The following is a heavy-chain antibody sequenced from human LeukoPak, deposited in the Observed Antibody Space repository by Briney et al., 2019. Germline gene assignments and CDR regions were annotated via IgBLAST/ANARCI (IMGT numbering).Heavy chain of an antibody. V-gene: IGHV4-34*01. Sequence: RPSETLSLTCAVYGGSFSGYYWSWIRQPPGKGLEWIGEINHSGSTNYNPSLKSRVTISVDTSKNQFSLKLSSVTAADTAVYYCARREYSNYVGGWFDPWGQGTLVTVSS. CDR1: GGSFSGYY. J-gene: IGHJ5*02. CDR3: ARREYSNYVGGWFDP. D-gene: IGHD4-11*01. CDR2: INHSGST.